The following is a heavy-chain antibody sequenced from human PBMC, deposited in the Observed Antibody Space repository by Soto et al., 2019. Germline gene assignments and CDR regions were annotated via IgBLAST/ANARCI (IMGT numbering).Heavy chain of an antibody. Sequence: QVQLVESGGGVVQPGRSLRLSCAASGFTFSSYAMHWVRQAPGKGLEWVAVISYDGSNKYYADSVKGRFTISRDNSKKQVDLQMNSLRAEGTAVYYCAGLAQWLVQAADYWGQGTLVTVSS. J-gene: IGHJ4*02. CDR3: AGLAQWLVQAADY. CDR2: ISYDGSNK. D-gene: IGHD6-19*01. V-gene: IGHV3-30-3*01. CDR1: GFTFSSYA.